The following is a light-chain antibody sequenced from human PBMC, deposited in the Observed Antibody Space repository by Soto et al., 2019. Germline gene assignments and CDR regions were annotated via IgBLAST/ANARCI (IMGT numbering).Light chain of an antibody. CDR1: SGSVSTTYY. V-gene: IGLV8-61*01. Sequence: QTVVTQEPSLSVFPGGTVTLTCGLSSGSVSTTYYPSWYQQTPGQAPRTLIYSTNTRSSGVPDRFSGSILGNKAALTITGAQADDESDYYCVLNMGSAWVFGGGTKLTVL. CDR3: VLNMGSAWV. J-gene: IGLJ3*02. CDR2: STN.